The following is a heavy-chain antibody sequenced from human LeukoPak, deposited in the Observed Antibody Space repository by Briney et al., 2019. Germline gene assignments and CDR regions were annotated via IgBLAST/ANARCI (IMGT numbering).Heavy chain of an antibody. V-gene: IGHV3-30*02. CDR3: ARKIGIGSRQGYMDV. CDR2: VRNDGSHK. Sequence: GSLRLSCAVSGLTFSGYGMNWVRQAPGKGLEWVAYVRNDGSHKDYADSVKGRFTISRDNSKNTLYMQMNSLRAEDTAVYYCARKIGIGSRQGYMDVWDKGTTVTVSS. CDR1: GLTFSGYG. D-gene: IGHD1-26*01. J-gene: IGHJ6*03.